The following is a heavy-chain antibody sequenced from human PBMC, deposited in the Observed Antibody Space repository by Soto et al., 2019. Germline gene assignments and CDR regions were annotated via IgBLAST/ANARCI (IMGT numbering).Heavy chain of an antibody. CDR1: GFTFSDYY. Sequence: QVQLVESGGGLVRPGGSLRLSCAASGFTFSDYYMSWIRQAPGRGLEWVSYITNIDSTIYYADSVKGRFTISRDNAKNSSYLKLTSLKAEDTAVYSLAGQNQGRHFDYWGGGTWFT. CDR2: ITNIDSTI. V-gene: IGHV3-11*01. D-gene: IGHD2-2*01. CDR3: AGQNQGRHFDY. J-gene: IGHJ4*02.